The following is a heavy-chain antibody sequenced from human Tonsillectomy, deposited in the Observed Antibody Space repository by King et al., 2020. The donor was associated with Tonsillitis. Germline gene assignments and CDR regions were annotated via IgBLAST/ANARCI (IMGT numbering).Heavy chain of an antibody. CDR3: ARERLYSSGWGIDN. Sequence: QVQLVESGGGVVQPGRSLRLSCTASGFDFRSYGMHWVRQAPGKGLEWVAVLSFDGRSKYADSARGRFTISRDNSKNTLYLQMDSLSDEDTAVFYCARERLYSSGWGIDNWGQGTLVTVSS. CDR2: LSFDGRSK. D-gene: IGHD6-19*01. CDR1: GFDFRSYG. V-gene: IGHV3-33*05. J-gene: IGHJ4*02.